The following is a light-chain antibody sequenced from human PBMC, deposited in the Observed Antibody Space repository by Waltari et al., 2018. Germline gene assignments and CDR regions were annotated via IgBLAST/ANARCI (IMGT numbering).Light chain of an antibody. CDR2: TAS. V-gene: IGKV1-39*01. CDR1: QTVTSY. CDR3: QQSYSVPRT. Sequence: DIQLTQSPSSLSASVGARVTITCRASQTVTSYLNWYQQKPGKAPKLLIHTASTLQSGVPSRFSGSGSGTAFTLTISSLQPEDFATYYCQQSYSVPRTFGPGTKVGVK. J-gene: IGKJ3*01.